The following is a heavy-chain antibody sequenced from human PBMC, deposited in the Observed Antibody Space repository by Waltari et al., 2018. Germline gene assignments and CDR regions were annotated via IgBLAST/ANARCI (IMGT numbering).Heavy chain of an antibody. CDR2: ITHSGST. CDR1: GGSFNFYY. J-gene: IGHJ4*02. D-gene: IGHD2-21*01. CDR3: ARRGYCGIDCYSNYFDF. Sequence: QVLLQQWGAGLLKPSETLSLTCAVYGGSFNFYYWRWTRQPPGEGREWIGEITHSGSTNYNPSLKSRVSISVDTPNNQFSLKLTSVTAADTAAYYCARRGYCGIDCYSNYFDFWGQGTLVTVSS. V-gene: IGHV4-34*01.